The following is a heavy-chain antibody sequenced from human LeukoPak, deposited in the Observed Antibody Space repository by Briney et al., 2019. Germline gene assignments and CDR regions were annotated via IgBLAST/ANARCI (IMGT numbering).Heavy chain of an antibody. D-gene: IGHD3-10*01. Sequence: SETLSLTCTVSGFSIRSGYHWGWIRQPPGKGLEWIGSIYHSGSTFHNPSLKSRVTISVDTSKNQFSLKLSSVTAADTAVYYCARDSRTMVRGVIIYYFDYWGQGTLVTVSS. CDR3: ARDSRTMVRGVIIYYFDY. V-gene: IGHV4-38-2*02. J-gene: IGHJ4*02. CDR2: IYHSGST. CDR1: GFSIRSGYH.